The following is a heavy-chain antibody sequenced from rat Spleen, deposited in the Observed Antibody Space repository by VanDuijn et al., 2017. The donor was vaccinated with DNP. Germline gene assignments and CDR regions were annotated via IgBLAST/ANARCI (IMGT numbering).Heavy chain of an antibody. CDR2: IGYSGNT. CDR1: DYSITSSY. D-gene: IGHD1-11*01. J-gene: IGHJ2*01. V-gene: IGHV3-1*01. Sequence: EVQLQESGPGLVKPSQSLSLTCSVTDYSITSSYRWSWIRKFPGNKMEWIGHIGYSGNTGSNPSLKSRISITRDTSKNQFFLQLNSVTTEDTATYYCARYTTGVDYWGQGVMVTVSS. CDR3: ARYTTGVDY.